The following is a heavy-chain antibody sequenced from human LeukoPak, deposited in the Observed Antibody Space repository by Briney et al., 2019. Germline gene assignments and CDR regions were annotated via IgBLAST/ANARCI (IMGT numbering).Heavy chain of an antibody. CDR3: AKSHASGSSKFDY. V-gene: IGHV3-74*01. D-gene: IGHD3-10*01. CDR2: INGDGSST. CDR1: GFTFSSYW. J-gene: IGHJ4*02. Sequence: GGSLRLSCVASGFTFSSYWMHWVRQDPGKGPVWVSHINGDGSSTSYADSVKGRFTISRDNAKNTLYLQMNSLRAEDTAVYYCAKSHASGSSKFDYWGQGTLVTVSS.